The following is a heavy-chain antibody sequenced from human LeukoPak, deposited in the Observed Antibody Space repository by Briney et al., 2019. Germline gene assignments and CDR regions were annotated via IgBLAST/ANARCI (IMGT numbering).Heavy chain of an antibody. CDR1: GFTVGSNY. CDR3: ARYPSDQYYFDY. J-gene: IGHJ4*02. CDR2: IYSGGST. V-gene: IGHV3-53*01. Sequence: GGSPRLSCAASGFTVGSNYMSWVRQAPGKGLECVSVIYSGGSTYYADSVKGRFTISRDNSKNTLYLQMNSLRAEDTAVYYSARYPSDQYYFDYWGQGTLVTFSS.